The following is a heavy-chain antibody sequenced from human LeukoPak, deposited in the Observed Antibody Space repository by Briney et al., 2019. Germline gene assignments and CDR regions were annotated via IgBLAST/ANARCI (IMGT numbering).Heavy chain of an antibody. CDR1: GFTFNKFA. V-gene: IGHV3-23*01. CDR2: IIENGGET. D-gene: IGHD6-13*01. Sequence: GGSLRLSCAASGFTFNKFAMSWVRQAPGKGLEWVSGIIENGGETYYADSVRGRLTISRDNSKNTLYLQMNSLRAEDTAVYYCAKDYEYNSNTWYFHWGRGTLVSVSS. CDR3: AKDYEYNSNTWYFH. J-gene: IGHJ4*02.